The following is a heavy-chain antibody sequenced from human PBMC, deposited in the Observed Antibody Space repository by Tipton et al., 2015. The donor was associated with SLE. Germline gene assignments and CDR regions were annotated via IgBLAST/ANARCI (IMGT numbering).Heavy chain of an antibody. Sequence: SLRLSCAASGFTFDDYTMHWVRQAPGKGLEWVSAISGSGGSTYYADSVKGRFTISRDNSKNTLYLQMNSLRAEDTAVYYCAKDTRDGAFDIWGQGTMVTVSS. CDR1: GFTFDDYT. V-gene: IGHV3-23*01. D-gene: IGHD5-24*01. CDR3: AKDTRDGAFDI. J-gene: IGHJ3*02. CDR2: ISGSGGST.